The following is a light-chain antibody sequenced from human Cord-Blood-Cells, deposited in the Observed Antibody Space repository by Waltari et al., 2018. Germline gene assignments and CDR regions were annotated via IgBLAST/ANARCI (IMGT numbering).Light chain of an antibody. V-gene: IGLV2-14*01. J-gene: IGLJ1*01. CDR1: SSDVGGYNY. CDR2: DVS. Sequence: QSALTQPASVSGSTAPSITISCTGTSSDVGGYNYVPWYQQHPGKAPKLMVYDVSNRPSGVSNRFSGSKSGNTASLTISGLQAEDEADYYCSSYTSSSTLVFGTGTKVTVL. CDR3: SSYTSSSTLV.